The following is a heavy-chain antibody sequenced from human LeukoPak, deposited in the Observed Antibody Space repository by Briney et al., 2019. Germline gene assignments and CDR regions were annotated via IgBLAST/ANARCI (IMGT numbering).Heavy chain of an antibody. Sequence: GGSLRLSCAASGFIFSDHYIDWVRQAPGKGLEWVGRSRNKANSYTTEYAASVKGRFTIPRDDSKNSLYLQMNSLKTEDTAVYYCAPGGDYCSSSSCPSWGQGTIVTVSS. CDR1: GFIFSDHY. CDR3: APGGDYCSSSSCPS. J-gene: IGHJ3*01. CDR2: SRNKANSYTT. D-gene: IGHD2-2*01. V-gene: IGHV3-72*01.